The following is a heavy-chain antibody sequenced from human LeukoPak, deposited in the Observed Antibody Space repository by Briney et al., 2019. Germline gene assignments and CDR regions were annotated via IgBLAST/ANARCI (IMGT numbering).Heavy chain of an antibody. CDR2: IYSGGNK. CDR3: ARDIVITIGYFDL. Sequence: GGSLRLSCAASGFTVSSNYMSWVRQAPGKGLEWVSVIYSGGNKYYADSVKGRFTISRDNSKNTLYLQMNSLRAEDTAVYYCARDIVITIGYFDLWGRGTLVTVSS. D-gene: IGHD5-12*01. J-gene: IGHJ2*01. CDR1: GFTVSSNY. V-gene: IGHV3-66*01.